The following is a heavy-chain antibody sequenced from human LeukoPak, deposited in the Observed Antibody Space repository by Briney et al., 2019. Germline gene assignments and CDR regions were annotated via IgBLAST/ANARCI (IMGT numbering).Heavy chain of an antibody. V-gene: IGHV3-21*01. D-gene: IGHD3-22*01. Sequence: GGSLRLSCAASGFTFSNYSMNWVRQAPGKGLEWVSSISSSSSYIYYADSVKGRFTISRDNAKNSLYLQMNSLRAEDTAVYYCARWLTPYYMDVWGKGTTVTVSS. CDR2: ISSSSSYI. CDR3: ARWLTPYYMDV. J-gene: IGHJ6*03. CDR1: GFTFSNYS.